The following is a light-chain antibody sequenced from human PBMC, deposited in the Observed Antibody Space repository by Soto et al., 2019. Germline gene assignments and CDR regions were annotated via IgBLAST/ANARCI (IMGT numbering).Light chain of an antibody. J-gene: IGLJ3*02. V-gene: IGLV1-44*01. Sequence: QSVLTQPPSASGTPGQRVTISCSGSSSNIGSNTVNWYQQLPGTAPKLLIYDSNQRPSGVPDRFSGSKSGTSASLAIRGLQPEDEADYYCATWDASLSGWVFGGGTKLTVL. CDR2: DSN. CDR1: SSNIGSNT. CDR3: ATWDASLSGWV.